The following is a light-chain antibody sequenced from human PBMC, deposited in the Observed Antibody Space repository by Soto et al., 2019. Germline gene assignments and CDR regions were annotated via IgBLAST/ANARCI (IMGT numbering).Light chain of an antibody. Sequence: DFQMTQSPSSLSASVGDTVTITCRASQDIGTFLNWYQQKPGKAPNLLIYAASDLLSGVSSRFSGSGSGTDFTLTISNLQPEDFATYYCQQSYSTPKITCGPGTKVDMK. V-gene: IGKV1-39*01. J-gene: IGKJ3*01. CDR1: QDIGTF. CDR3: QQSYSTPKIT. CDR2: AAS.